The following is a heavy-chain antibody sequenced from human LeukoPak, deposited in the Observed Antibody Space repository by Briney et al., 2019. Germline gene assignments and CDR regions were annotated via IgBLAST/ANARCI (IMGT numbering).Heavy chain of an antibody. Sequence: GSLRLSCAASGFTFSDYYMSWIRQPAGKGLEWIGRIYSSGSTNYNPSLKSRVTISVDTSKNQFSLKLSSVTAADTAVYYCARAPDVLLWFGDSNWFDPWGQGTLVTVSS. CDR1: GFTFSDYY. CDR2: IYSSGST. J-gene: IGHJ5*02. D-gene: IGHD3-10*01. CDR3: ARAPDVLLWFGDSNWFDP. V-gene: IGHV4-4*07.